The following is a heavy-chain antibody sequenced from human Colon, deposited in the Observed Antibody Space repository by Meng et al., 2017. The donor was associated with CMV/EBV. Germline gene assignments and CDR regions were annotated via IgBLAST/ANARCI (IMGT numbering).Heavy chain of an antibody. Sequence: CKASGYTFTNYGISWVRLAPGQGLQWMGWISANNGNTKYEQKFQGRVTMTTDTPTRTVYMELRSLGSDDTAVYYCARAAVSWELPDYWGQGTLVTVSS. V-gene: IGHV1-18*01. CDR3: ARAAVSWELPDY. D-gene: IGHD1-26*01. CDR1: GYTFTNYG. CDR2: ISANNGNT. J-gene: IGHJ4*02.